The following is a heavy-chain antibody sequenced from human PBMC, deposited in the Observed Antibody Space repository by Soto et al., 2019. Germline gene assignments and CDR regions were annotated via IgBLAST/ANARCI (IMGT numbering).Heavy chain of an antibody. CDR1: GFSFSNYA. V-gene: IGHV3-23*01. J-gene: IGHJ4*02. Sequence: GGSLRLSCATSGFSFSNYAMSWVRQAPGKGLEWVSLISGSASATHYADSVKGWFTISRDNSKRTVYLQLNSLRAEDTAVYYCAKGVANTVFGVDTLFDFWGRGTLVTVS. D-gene: IGHD3-3*01. CDR3: AKGVANTVFGVDTLFDF. CDR2: ISGSASAT.